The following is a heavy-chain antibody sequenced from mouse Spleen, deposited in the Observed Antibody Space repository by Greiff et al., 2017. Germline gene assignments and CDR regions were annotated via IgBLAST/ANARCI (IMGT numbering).Heavy chain of an antibody. CDR1: GFSLTSYE. D-gene: IGHD2-4*01. Sequence: VQVVESGPGLVAPSQSLFITCTVSGFSLTSYEINWVRQPPGKGLEWLGVIWTGGSTNYNSALISRLSISKENSKGLVFLKMHSLQTDDTAIYYCVRSGDYGAWFAYWGQGTLVTVSA. CDR3: VRSGDYGAWFAY. J-gene: IGHJ3*01. V-gene: IGHV2S3*01. CDR2: IWTGGST.